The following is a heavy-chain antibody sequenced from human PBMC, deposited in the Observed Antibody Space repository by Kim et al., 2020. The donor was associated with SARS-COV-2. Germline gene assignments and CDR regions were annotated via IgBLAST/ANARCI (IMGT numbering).Heavy chain of an antibody. D-gene: IGHD3-10*01. Sequence: SETLSLTCTVSGGSISSSSYYWGWIRQPPGKGLEWIGSIYYSGSTYYNPSLKSRVTISVDTSKNQFSLKLSSVTAADTAVYYCARDVYGSGSYSGYWGQGTLVTVSS. J-gene: IGHJ4*02. V-gene: IGHV4-39*07. CDR1: GGSISSSSYY. CDR3: ARDVYGSGSYSGY. CDR2: IYYSGST.